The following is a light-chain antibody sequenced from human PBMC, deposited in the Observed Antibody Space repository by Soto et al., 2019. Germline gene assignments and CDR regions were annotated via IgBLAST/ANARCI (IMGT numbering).Light chain of an antibody. Sequence: DTVLTQSPATLSLSRETATLSCRASQSVRSHLAWYQQRPGQPPRLLIYDASYRATGVPLRFSGSGSGTEFTLTISSLESGDSAIYYCQQRSDWPPITFGQGTRLEIK. CDR1: QSVRSH. CDR2: DAS. CDR3: QQRSDWPPIT. J-gene: IGKJ5*01. V-gene: IGKV3-11*01.